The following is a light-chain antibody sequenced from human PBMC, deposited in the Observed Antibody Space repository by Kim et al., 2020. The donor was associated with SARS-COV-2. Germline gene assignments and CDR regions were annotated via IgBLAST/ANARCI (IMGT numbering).Light chain of an antibody. CDR1: QSVSTN. V-gene: IGKV3-15*01. CDR3: QQYNSWPLT. Sequence: VSPGERASLTCKASQSVSTNLAWYQQKPGQAPKLLIFGAFTRATGFPARFSGSASGTEFTLTIDNVQSEDFAFYYCQQYNSWPLTFGGGTKVDIK. J-gene: IGKJ4*01. CDR2: GAF.